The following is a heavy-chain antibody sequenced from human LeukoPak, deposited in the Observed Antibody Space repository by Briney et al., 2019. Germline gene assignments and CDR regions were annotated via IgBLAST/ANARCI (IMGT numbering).Heavy chain of an antibody. CDR2: IHHSGRT. J-gene: IGHJ1*01. D-gene: IGHD2-2*01. V-gene: IGHV4-38-2*02. Sequence: SETLSLTCIVSGYSLSSVYYLGWIRQPPGKGLECIGIIHHSGRTYYNPPLTSRLTISVDTSKNQLSLKLSAVTAAVPALYYCARVAAVIGFFPHWGQGTLVTVSS. CDR3: ARVAAVIGFFPH. CDR1: GYSLSSVYY.